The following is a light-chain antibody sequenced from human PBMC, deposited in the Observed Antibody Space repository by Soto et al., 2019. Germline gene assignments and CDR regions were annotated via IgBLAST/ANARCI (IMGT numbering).Light chain of an antibody. Sequence: SYELTHPPSVSVAPGQTARITCGGNNIGGKSVNWYQQKTGQAPVLVIYKDFERPSEIPERFSGSTSGTTVTLTINEVQAEDEDDYYCQSEDSPGSYYVFGTGTRSPS. CDR2: KDF. V-gene: IGLV3-25*02. CDR1: NIGGKS. CDR3: QSEDSPGSYYV. J-gene: IGLJ1*01.